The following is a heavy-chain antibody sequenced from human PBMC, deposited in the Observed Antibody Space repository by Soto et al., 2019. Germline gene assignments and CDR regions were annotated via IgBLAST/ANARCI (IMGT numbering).Heavy chain of an antibody. CDR1: GDTFKNCV. CDR2: IIPLFGTT. CDR3: AAELGFGKLSVV. D-gene: IGHD3-10*01. Sequence: QVQVVQSGVEVRRPGSSVKVSCKASGDTFKNCVISWVRQAPGQRLEWMGGIIPLFGTTDFAQRFQSRLTITTDESTSTAYMELSRLRTEDTATYYCAAELGFGKLSVVWGQGTTVIVSS. J-gene: IGHJ6*02. V-gene: IGHV1-69*01.